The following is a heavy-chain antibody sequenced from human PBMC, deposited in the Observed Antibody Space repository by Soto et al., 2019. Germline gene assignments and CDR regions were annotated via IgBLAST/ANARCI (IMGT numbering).Heavy chain of an antibody. Sequence: GGSLRLSCAASGFTFSNYGVHWVRQAPGKGLEWVAVISYDGSNKYYADSVKGRFTISRDNSKNTLYLQMNSLRAEDTAVYYCAKSYRYCSSTSCYRRYYYYGMDVWGQGTTVTVSS. D-gene: IGHD2-2*01. CDR1: GFTFSNYG. J-gene: IGHJ6*02. CDR3: AKSYRYCSSTSCYRRYYYYGMDV. V-gene: IGHV3-30*18. CDR2: ISYDGSNK.